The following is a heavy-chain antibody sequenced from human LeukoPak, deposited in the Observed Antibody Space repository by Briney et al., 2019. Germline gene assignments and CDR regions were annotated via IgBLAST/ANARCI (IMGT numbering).Heavy chain of an antibody. Sequence: SETLSLTCTVSGGSINSGGYHWSWIRQPAGKGLEWIGRIYTSGSTNYNPSLKSRVTISVDTSKNQFSLRLSSVTAADTAVYYCARMLYCSGGSCSWYYFDYWGQGTLVTVSS. J-gene: IGHJ4*02. V-gene: IGHV4-61*02. CDR3: ARMLYCSGGSCSWYYFDY. D-gene: IGHD2-15*01. CDR1: GGSINSGGYH. CDR2: IYTSGST.